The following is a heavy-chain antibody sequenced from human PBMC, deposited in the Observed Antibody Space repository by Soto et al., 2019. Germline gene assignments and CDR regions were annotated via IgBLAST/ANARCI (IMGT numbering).Heavy chain of an antibody. CDR1: GYTFTSYA. CDR3: ARGVTEGWFDP. V-gene: IGHV1-18*01. Sequence: ASVKVSCKASGYTFTSYAMHWVRQAPGQRLEWMGWISAYNGNTNYAQKLQGRVTMTTDTSTSTAYMELRSLRSDDTAVYYCARGVTEGWFDPWGQGTLVTVSS. J-gene: IGHJ5*02. CDR2: ISAYNGNT.